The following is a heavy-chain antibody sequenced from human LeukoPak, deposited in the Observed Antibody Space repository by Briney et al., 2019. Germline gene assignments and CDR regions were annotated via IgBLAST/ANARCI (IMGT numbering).Heavy chain of an antibody. CDR1: GYTFTGYY. D-gene: IGHD6-13*01. J-gene: IGHJ5*02. CDR3: ARDHEGSSWYGIWFDP. Sequence: ASVKVSCKASGYTFTGYYMHWVRQAPGQGLEWMGWINPNSGGTNYAQKFQGRVTMTRDTSISTAYMELSRLRSDDTAVYYCARDHEGSSWYGIWFDPWGQGTLVTVSS. CDR2: INPNSGGT. V-gene: IGHV1-2*02.